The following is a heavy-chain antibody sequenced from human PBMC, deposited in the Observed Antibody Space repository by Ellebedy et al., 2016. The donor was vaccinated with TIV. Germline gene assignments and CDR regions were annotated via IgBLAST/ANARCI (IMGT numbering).Heavy chain of an antibody. Sequence: GESLKISCAASGFTFSNCAMTWVRQAPGKGLEWVSSIDAPGNSAYYADSVRGRFPMSRDNSENTVYLQMNSLRPEDTAEYYCAKAPSLWWYTGMNDWGQGTTVTVS. D-gene: IGHD2-15*01. CDR1: GFTFSNCA. CDR2: IDAPGNSA. CDR3: AKAPSLWWYTGMND. V-gene: IGHV3-23*01. J-gene: IGHJ6*02.